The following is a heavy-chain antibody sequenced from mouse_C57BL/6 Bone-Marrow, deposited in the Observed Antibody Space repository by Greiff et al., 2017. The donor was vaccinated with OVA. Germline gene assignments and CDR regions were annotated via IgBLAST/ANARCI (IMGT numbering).Heavy chain of an antibody. Sequence: VQLQESGAELASPGASVTLSCKASGYTFTDHILNWVKKRPGQGLEWIGRIYPVSGETNYNQTFMGQATFSVDRSSSTVYMVVNSLTSEDPAVYYCGSRTVVARNWYFDVWGTGTTVTVSS. V-gene: IGHV1-11*01. J-gene: IGHJ1*03. CDR2: IYPVSGET. CDR1: GYTFTDHI. CDR3: GSRTVVARNWYFDV. D-gene: IGHD1-1*01.